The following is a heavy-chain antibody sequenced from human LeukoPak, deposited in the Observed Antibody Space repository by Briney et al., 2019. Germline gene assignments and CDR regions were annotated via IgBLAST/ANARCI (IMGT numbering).Heavy chain of an antibody. CDR2: IYYSGST. V-gene: IGHV4-39*01. D-gene: IGHD6-13*01. J-gene: IGHJ4*02. CDR3: ASAPPYSSSWYVMWY. Sequence: PSETLSLTCTVSGGSISSSSYYWGWIRQPPGKGLEWIGSIYYSGSTYYNPSLKSRVTISVDTSKNQFSLKLSSVTAADTAVYYCASAPPYSSSWYVMWYWGQGTLVTVSS. CDR1: GGSISSSSYY.